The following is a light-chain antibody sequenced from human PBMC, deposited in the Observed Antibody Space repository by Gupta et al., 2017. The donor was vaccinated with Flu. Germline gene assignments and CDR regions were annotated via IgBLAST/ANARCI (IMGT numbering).Light chain of an antibody. Sequence: DIQMTQSPSSLSASVGDRVTITCRASQSISSYLNWYQQKPGKAPKLLIYAASSLQSGVPSRFSGSGSGTDCTLTISRLQPEDFATYYCQQSDSTPYTFGQGTKMEIK. CDR3: QQSDSTPYT. V-gene: IGKV1-39*01. CDR1: QSISSY. CDR2: AAS. J-gene: IGKJ2*01.